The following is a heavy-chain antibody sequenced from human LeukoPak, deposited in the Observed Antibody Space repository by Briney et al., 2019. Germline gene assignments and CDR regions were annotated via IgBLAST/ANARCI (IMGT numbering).Heavy chain of an antibody. Sequence: PGGSLRLSCAASGFTFSSYSMNWVRQAPGKGLEWVSSISSSSSYIYYADSVKGRFTISRGNAKNSLYLQMNSLRAEDTAVYYCARGGYCSSTSCHFDYWGQGTLVTVSS. CDR3: ARGGYCSSTSCHFDY. V-gene: IGHV3-21*01. CDR1: GFTFSSYS. CDR2: ISSSSSYI. D-gene: IGHD2-2*01. J-gene: IGHJ4*02.